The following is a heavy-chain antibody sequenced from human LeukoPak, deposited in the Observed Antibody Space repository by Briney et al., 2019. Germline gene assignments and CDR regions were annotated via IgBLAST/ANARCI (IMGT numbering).Heavy chain of an antibody. CDR2: IYYSGST. Sequence: PSETLSLTCTVSGGSISSSSYYWGWIRQPPGKGLEWIGSIYYSGSTYYNPSLKSRVTISVDTSKNQFSLKLSSVTAADTAVYYCARHWGTIFGVVTNFDYWGQGTLVTVSS. CDR1: GGSISSSSYY. J-gene: IGHJ4*02. V-gene: IGHV4-39*01. D-gene: IGHD3-3*01. CDR3: ARHWGTIFGVVTNFDY.